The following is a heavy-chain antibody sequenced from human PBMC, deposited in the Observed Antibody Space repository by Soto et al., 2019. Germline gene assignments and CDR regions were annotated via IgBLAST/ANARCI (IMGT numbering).Heavy chain of an antibody. CDR2: TSGSGGST. J-gene: IGHJ5*02. CDR3: AKYCSSTSCFTTPPGP. CDR1: GFTFSSYA. V-gene: IGHV3-23*01. D-gene: IGHD2-2*01. Sequence: GGSLRLSCAASGFTFSSYAMSWVRQAPGKGLEWVSTTSGSGGSTYYADSVKGRFTISRDNSKDTLYLQMNSLRAEDMAVYYCAKYCSSTSCFTTPPGPWGQGTLVTVSS.